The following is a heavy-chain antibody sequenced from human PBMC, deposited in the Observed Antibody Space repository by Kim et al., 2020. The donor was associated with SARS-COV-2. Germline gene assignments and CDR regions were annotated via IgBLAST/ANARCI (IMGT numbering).Heavy chain of an antibody. V-gene: IGHV3-30*18. CDR2: ISGSGSNK. CDR3: AKGEGRYDVWSGYSN. J-gene: IGHJ4*02. CDR1: GFTFSSYG. D-gene: IGHD3-3*01. Sequence: GGSLRLSCAASGFTFSSYGMHWVRQAPGKGLEWVAGISGSGSNKYYADSVKGRFTISRDNSKNTLYLQMNSLRAEDTAVYYCAKGEGRYDVWSGYSNWGQGTLVTVSP.